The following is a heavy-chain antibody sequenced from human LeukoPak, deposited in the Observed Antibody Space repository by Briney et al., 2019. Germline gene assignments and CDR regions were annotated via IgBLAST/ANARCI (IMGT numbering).Heavy chain of an antibody. D-gene: IGHD2-2*01. J-gene: IGHJ3*01. CDR3: ASLVVLPSAIKGAFDV. CDR1: GFPFSSYA. V-gene: IGHV3-23*01. Sequence: GGSLRLSCAASGFPFSSYAMSWVRQAPGKGLEWVSAINGIGGSTYYADSVKGRFIISRDNSKNTVYLQMNSLRGEDTAVYYCASLVVLPSAIKGAFDVWGQGTMVTVSS. CDR2: INGIGGST.